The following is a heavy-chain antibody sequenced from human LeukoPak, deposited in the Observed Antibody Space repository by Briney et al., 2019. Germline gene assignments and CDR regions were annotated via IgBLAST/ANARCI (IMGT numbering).Heavy chain of an antibody. J-gene: IGHJ6*02. CDR2: ISSSSSTI. Sequence: GGSLRLSCAASGFTFSSYSMNWVRQAPGKGLEWVSYISSSSSTIYYADSVKGRFTISRDNAKNSLYLQMNSLRAEDTAVYYCARGRPTTVTTDYYGMDVWGQGTTVTVSS. V-gene: IGHV3-48*04. CDR3: ARGRPTTVTTDYYGMDV. CDR1: GFTFSSYS. D-gene: IGHD4-17*01.